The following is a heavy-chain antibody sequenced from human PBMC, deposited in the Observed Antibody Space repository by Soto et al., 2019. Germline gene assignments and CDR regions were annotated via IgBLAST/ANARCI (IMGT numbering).Heavy chain of an antibody. V-gene: IGHV4-30-4*01. CDR1: GGSISSGDYY. Sequence: QVQLQESGPGLVKPSQTLSLTCTVSGGSISSGDYYWSWIRQPPGKGLEWIGYIYNSGSTYYNPSLTSRVTISVDPXTTXSXQKLSSVTAADTAVYYCTRESYGSGSYYTAPYGMDVWGQGTTVTVSS. J-gene: IGHJ6*02. CDR3: TRESYGSGSYYTAPYGMDV. CDR2: IYNSGST. D-gene: IGHD3-10*01.